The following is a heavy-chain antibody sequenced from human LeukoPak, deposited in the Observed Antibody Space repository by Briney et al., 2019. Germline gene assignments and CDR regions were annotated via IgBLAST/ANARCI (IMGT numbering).Heavy chain of an antibody. CDR1: GVSISTYY. D-gene: IGHD3-3*01. J-gene: IGHJ4*02. CDR2: IYYSGSS. CDR3: ARGYDFWSDYYFDY. V-gene: IGHV4-59*01. Sequence: PSETLSLTCTVSGVSISTYYWSWIRQPPGKGLEWIGYIYYSGSSNYNPSLKSRVTISVDTSKNQFSLKLSSVTAADTAVYYCARGYDFWSDYYFDYWGQGTLVTVSS.